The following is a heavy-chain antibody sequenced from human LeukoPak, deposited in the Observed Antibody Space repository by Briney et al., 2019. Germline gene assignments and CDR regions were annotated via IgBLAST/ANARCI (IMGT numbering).Heavy chain of an antibody. CDR1: GYTFTSYG. CDR2: ISAYNGNT. V-gene: IGHV1-18*01. Sequence: GASVKVSCKASGYTFTSYGISWVRQAPGQGLEWMGWISAYNGNTNYAQKLQGRVTMTTDTSTSTAYMELRSLRSDDTAVYYRARARGSGPGYYYYMDVWGKGTTVTVSS. D-gene: IGHD3-10*01. CDR3: ARARGSGPGYYYYMDV. J-gene: IGHJ6*03.